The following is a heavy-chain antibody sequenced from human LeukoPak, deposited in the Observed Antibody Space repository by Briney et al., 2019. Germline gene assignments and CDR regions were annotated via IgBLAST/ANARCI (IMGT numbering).Heavy chain of an antibody. Sequence: PGGSLRLSCAASGFTFSNHNMDWVRQAPGKGLEWISYISGRGEAIFYADSVQGRFTISRDNAKNSIYLQMNGLTAEDTAVYYCARDREVAPSWFDPWGQGTLVTVSS. V-gene: IGHV3-48*01. CDR3: ARDREVAPSWFDP. J-gene: IGHJ5*02. CDR2: ISGRGEAI. D-gene: IGHD5-12*01. CDR1: GFTFSNHN.